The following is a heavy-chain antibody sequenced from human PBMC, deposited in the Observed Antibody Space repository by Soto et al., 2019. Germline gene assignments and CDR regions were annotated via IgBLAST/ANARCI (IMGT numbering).Heavy chain of an antibody. CDR1: GFTFSSYA. J-gene: IGHJ2*01. CDR2: ISGRGSAT. CDR3: AKGPEAGAGNYFDL. Sequence: EVQLLESGGDLVQPGGSLRLSCVASGFTFSSYAMNWVRQAPGKGLEWVSTISGRGSATSYADSVKGRFSISSDNPKTTLFVQMNSLRAEDTAGYYCAKGPEAGAGNYFDLWGRGTLVTVSA. V-gene: IGHV3-23*01. D-gene: IGHD6-19*01.